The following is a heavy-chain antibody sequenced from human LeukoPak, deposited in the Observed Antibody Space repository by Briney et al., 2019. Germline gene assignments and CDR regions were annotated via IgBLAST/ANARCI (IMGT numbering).Heavy chain of an antibody. CDR3: AREVDGYSSFDY. V-gene: IGHV3-33*01. CDR2: IWYDGSNK. Sequence: GSLRLSCAASGFTFSSYGMHWVRQAPGKGLEWVAVIWYDGSNKYYADSVKGRFTISRDNSKNTLYLQMNSLRAEDTAVYYCAREVDGYSSFDYWGQGTLVTVSS. D-gene: IGHD5-24*01. J-gene: IGHJ4*02. CDR1: GFTFSSYG.